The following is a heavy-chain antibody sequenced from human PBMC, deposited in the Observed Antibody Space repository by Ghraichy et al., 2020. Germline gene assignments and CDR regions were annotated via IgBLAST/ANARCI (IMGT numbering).Heavy chain of an antibody. CDR3: ARARGFGPQAVPDRFDP. Sequence: GGSLRLSCTASGFTVSSNYMSWVRQAPGKGLEWVSVIYSGGSTYYADSVKGRFTISRDNSKNTLYLQMNSLRAEDTAVYYCARARGFGPQAVPDRFDPWGQGTLVTVSS. CDR1: GFTVSSNY. J-gene: IGHJ5*02. D-gene: IGHD3-10*01. CDR2: IYSGGST. V-gene: IGHV3-53*01.